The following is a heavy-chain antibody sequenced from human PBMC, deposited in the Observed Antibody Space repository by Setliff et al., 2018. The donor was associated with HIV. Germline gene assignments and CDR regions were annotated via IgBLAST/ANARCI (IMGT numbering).Heavy chain of an antibody. CDR2: IFYSENT. D-gene: IGHD3-10*01. Sequence: SETLSLTCSVSGDSISSSSYSWAWIRQPPGKGLEWMGTIFYSENTYYNPSLKSRITMSVDTSKNQFSLRLSSVTAADTAVYYCATSPAGEILGSRPFYFDYWGQGTLVTVSS. CDR1: GDSISSSSYS. V-gene: IGHV4-39*01. J-gene: IGHJ4*02. CDR3: ATSPAGEILGSRPFYFDY.